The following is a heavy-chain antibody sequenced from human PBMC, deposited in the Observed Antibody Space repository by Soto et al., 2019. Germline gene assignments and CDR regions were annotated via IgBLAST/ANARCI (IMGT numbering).Heavy chain of an antibody. D-gene: IGHD1-1*01. V-gene: IGHV1-69*12. Sequence: QVQLVQSGAEVKKPGSSVKVSCKASGGTFSSYAISWVRQAPGQALEWMGGIIPIFGTANYAQKLQGRVTITADESTSTAYMEQSSLRSEDTAVYYCASPTKTLYYYYGMDVWGQGTTVTVSS. CDR1: GGTFSSYA. CDR2: IIPIFGTA. J-gene: IGHJ6*02. CDR3: ASPTKTLYYYYGMDV.